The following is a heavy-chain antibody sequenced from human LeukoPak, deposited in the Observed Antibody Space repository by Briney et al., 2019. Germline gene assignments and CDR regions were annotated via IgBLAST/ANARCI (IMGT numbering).Heavy chain of an antibody. V-gene: IGHV3-9*01. D-gene: IGHD6-13*01. CDR2: ISWNSGAI. Sequence: GRSLRLSCTTSGFTFDDYAMHWVRQAPGKGLEWVSGISWNSGAIGYADSVKGRFTISRDNSKNTLYLQMNSLRAEDTAVYYCAKDGLYSSSWGPFDYWGQGTLVTVSS. CDR3: AKDGLYSSSWGPFDY. J-gene: IGHJ4*02. CDR1: GFTFDDYA.